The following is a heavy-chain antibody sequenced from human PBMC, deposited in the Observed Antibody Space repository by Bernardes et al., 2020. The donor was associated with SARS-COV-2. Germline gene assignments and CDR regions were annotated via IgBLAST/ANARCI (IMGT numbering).Heavy chain of an antibody. CDR1: GFTFSSYS. D-gene: IGHD5-12*01. J-gene: IGHJ6*02. CDR3: AVATNYYYGMDV. Sequence: GGSLRLSCSASGFTFSSYSMHWVRQAPGKGLEYVSGISSDGDNKQYADSVEDRFTISRDNSKDTLYLQMNNLRAEDTAVYYCAVATNYYYGMDVWGQGTTVTVSS. V-gene: IGHV3-64*04. CDR2: ISSDGDNK.